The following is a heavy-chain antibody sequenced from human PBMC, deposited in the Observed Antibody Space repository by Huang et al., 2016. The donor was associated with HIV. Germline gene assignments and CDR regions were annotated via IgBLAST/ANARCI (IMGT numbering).Heavy chain of an antibody. CDR2: IKQDESEK. Sequence: VESGGRLVQPGGSIRLSCVGSTFRFGAYWMSWVRQSAGKGLDWVANIKQDESEKYYVDSVKGRFNISRDNAKKVLFLEMNNVRVEDTATYYCATKTAAMDIWGQGTTVTVS. CDR3: ATKTAAMDI. D-gene: IGHD1-7*01. J-gene: IGHJ6*02. CDR1: TFRFGAYW. V-gene: IGHV3-7*01.